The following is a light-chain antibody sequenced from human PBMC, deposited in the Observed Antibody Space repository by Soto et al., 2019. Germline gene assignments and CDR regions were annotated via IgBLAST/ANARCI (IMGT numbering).Light chain of an antibody. CDR2: GAS. J-gene: IGKJ5*01. Sequence: EIVMTQSPATLSVSPGERATLSCRASQSINSNLAWYQQKPGQAPRLLIDGASTRATGIPARFSGSGFGTVFTLTISCLQAEYSAVYYCQHFNSFPLTFGQGTRLEIK. CDR3: QHFNSFPLT. V-gene: IGKV3-15*01. CDR1: QSINSN.